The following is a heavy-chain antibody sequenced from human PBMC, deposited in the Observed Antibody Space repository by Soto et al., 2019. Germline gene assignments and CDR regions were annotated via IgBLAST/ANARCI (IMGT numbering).Heavy chain of an antibody. CDR3: ARASQNFWSGHSPLEFDY. J-gene: IGHJ4*02. CDR1: GYTFTGYY. Sequence: ASVKVSCKASGYTFTGYYMHWVRQAPGQGLEWMGWINPNSGGTNYAQKFQGWVTMTRDTSISTAYMELSRLRSDDTAVYYCARASQNFWSGHSPLEFDYWGQGTLVTVSS. V-gene: IGHV1-2*04. CDR2: INPNSGGT. D-gene: IGHD3-3*01.